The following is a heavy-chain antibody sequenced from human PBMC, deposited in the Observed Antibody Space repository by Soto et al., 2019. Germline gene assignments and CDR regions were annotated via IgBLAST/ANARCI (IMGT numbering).Heavy chain of an antibody. Sequence: EVQLVQSGAEVKKPGESLRISCETSGYRFTSYWISWVRQMPGKGLEWMGRIDPSDSYSNYSPSFQGHVTMSVDKTTSTAYLQWSSLKASDTAIYYCARLEKSRTGFFRFDHWGQGTLVTVSS. V-gene: IGHV5-10-1*03. J-gene: IGHJ4*02. CDR1: GYRFTSYW. CDR2: IDPSDSYS. CDR3: ARLEKSRTGFFRFDH. D-gene: IGHD1-1*01.